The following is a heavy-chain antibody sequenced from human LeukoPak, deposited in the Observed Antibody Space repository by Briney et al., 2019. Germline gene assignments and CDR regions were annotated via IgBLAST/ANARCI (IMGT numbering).Heavy chain of an antibody. Sequence: SVKVSCKASGGTFSSYAISWVRQAPGQGLEWMGGIIPIFGTANYAQKFQGRVTITTDESTSTAYMELSSLRSEDTAVYYCARARVRVPAWNWFDPWGQGTLVTVSS. CDR2: IIPIFGTA. J-gene: IGHJ5*02. CDR3: ARARVRVPAWNWFDP. CDR1: GGTFSSYA. V-gene: IGHV1-69*05. D-gene: IGHD2-2*01.